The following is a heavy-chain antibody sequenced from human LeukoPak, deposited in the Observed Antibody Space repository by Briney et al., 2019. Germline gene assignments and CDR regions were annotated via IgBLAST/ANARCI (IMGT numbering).Heavy chain of an antibody. J-gene: IGHJ3*02. V-gene: IGHV3-21*04. D-gene: IGHD2-15*01. Sequence: GGSLRLSCAASGFTFSSYSMNWVRQAPGKGLEWVSSISSSSSYIYYADSVKGRFTISRDHPRNTLYLQMNSLRDEDTAIYYCARASRYCTGGSCYRDAFDMWGQGTMVTVSS. CDR2: ISSSSSYI. CDR1: GFTFSSYS. CDR3: ARASRYCTGGSCYRDAFDM.